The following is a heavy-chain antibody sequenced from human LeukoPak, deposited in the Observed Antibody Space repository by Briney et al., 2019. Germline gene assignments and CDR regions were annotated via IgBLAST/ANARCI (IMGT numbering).Heavy chain of an antibody. Sequence: GGSLRLSCAASGFTFSSCGFHWVRQAPGKGLEWVAFIRYDGSNKYYADSVKGRFTISRDNAKNSLYLQMNSLRAEDTAVYYCARVGNVAVAGYYFDYWGQGTLVTVSS. CDR1: GFTFSSCG. CDR3: ARVGNVAVAGYYFDY. CDR2: IRYDGSNK. D-gene: IGHD6-19*01. V-gene: IGHV3-30*02. J-gene: IGHJ4*02.